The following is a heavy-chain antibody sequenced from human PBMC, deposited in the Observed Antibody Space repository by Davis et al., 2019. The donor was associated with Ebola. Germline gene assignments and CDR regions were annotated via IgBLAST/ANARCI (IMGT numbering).Heavy chain of an antibody. CDR3: ARRNWFDP. V-gene: IGHV3-21*01. J-gene: IGHJ5*02. CDR1: GFTFSSYS. Sequence: GESLKISCAASGFTFSSYSMNWVRQAPGKGLEWVSSITVTSNYTYYADSVKGRFTISRDNAKNSLYLQMNSLRAEDTAVYYCARRNWFDPWGQVTLVTVSS. CDR2: ITVTSNYT.